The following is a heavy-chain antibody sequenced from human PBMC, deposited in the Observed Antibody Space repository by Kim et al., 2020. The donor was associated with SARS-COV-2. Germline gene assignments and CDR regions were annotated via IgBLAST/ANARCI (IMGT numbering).Heavy chain of an antibody. J-gene: IGHJ6*02. CDR1: GGTFSSYT. Sequence: SVKVSCKASGGTFSSYTISWVRQAPGQGLEWMGRIIPILGIANYAQKFQGRVTITADKSTSTAYMELSSLRSEDTAVYYCARDELDGPYCSGGSCYSAPYYYGMDVWGQGTTVTVSS. V-gene: IGHV1-69*04. D-gene: IGHD2-15*01. CDR2: IIPILGIA. CDR3: ARDELDGPYCSGGSCYSAPYYYGMDV.